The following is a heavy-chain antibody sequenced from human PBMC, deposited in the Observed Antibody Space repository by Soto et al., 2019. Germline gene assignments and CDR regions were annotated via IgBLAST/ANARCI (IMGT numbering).Heavy chain of an antibody. V-gene: IGHV3-33*01. D-gene: IGHD5-18*01. CDR3: AREFVIQEMAYYMDV. CDR1: GFTFSSYG. Sequence: PGGSLRLSCAASGFTFSSYGMHWVRQAPGKGLEWVAVIWYDGSNKYYADSVKGRFTISRDNSKNTLYLQMNSLRAEDTAVYYCAREFVIQEMAYYMDVWGKGTTVTVSS. J-gene: IGHJ6*03. CDR2: IWYDGSNK.